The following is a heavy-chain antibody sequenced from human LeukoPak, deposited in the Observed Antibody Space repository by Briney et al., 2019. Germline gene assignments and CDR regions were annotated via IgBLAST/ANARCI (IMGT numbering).Heavy chain of an antibody. J-gene: IGHJ4*02. D-gene: IGHD6-13*01. Sequence: SETLSLTCAVSGYSISSGYYWGWIRQPAGKGLEWNGRIYTSGSTNYNPSLKSRVTMSVDTSKNQFSLKLSSVTAADTAVYYCASSVVAAGTFDYWGQGTLVTVSS. CDR2: IYTSGST. CDR1: GYSISSGYY. CDR3: ASSVVAAGTFDY. V-gene: IGHV4-4*07.